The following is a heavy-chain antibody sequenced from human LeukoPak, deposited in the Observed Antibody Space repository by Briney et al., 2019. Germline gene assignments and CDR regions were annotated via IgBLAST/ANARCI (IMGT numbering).Heavy chain of an antibody. CDR3: ARRSSSWYGGTYFDY. CDR1: GYSFTSYW. CDR2: IYPGDSDT. Sequence: GESLKISCKGSGYSFTSYWIGWVRQMPGKGLEWMGIIYPGDSDTRYSPSFRGQVTISADKSISTAYLQWSSLKAPDTAMYYCARRSSSWYGGTYFDYWGQGTLVTVSS. D-gene: IGHD6-13*01. J-gene: IGHJ4*02. V-gene: IGHV5-51*01.